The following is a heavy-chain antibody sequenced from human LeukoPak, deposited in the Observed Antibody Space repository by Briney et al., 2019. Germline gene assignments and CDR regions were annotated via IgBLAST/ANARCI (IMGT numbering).Heavy chain of an antibody. CDR3: ARRGSYYGDSMDY. CDR1: GFTFSSYA. Sequence: GRSLRLSCAASGFTFSSYAMHWVRQAPGKGLEYVSAISSIGGSTYYAHSVKGRFTISRDNSKNTLYLHMGSLRAEDMAVYECARRGSYYGDSMDYWGQGTLVTVSS. V-gene: IGHV3-64*01. D-gene: IGHD1-26*01. J-gene: IGHJ4*02. CDR2: ISSIGGST.